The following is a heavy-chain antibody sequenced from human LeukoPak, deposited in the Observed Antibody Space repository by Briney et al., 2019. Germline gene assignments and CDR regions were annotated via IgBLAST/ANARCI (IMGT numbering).Heavy chain of an antibody. D-gene: IGHD6-13*01. V-gene: IGHV3-48*03. CDR1: GFTFSSYE. J-gene: IGHJ4*02. Sequence: GGSLRLSCAASGFTFSSYEMNWVRQAPGKGLEWVSYISSSGSTIYYADSVKGRFTISRDNAKNSLNLQMNSLRAEDTAVYYCARELSGSSWRPFDYWGQGTLVTVSS. CDR3: ARELSGSSWRPFDY. CDR2: ISSSGSTI.